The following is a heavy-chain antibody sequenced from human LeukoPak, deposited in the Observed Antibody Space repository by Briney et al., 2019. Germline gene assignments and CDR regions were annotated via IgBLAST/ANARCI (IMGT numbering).Heavy chain of an antibody. V-gene: IGHV4-59*12. J-gene: IGHJ5*02. CDR1: GGSISSYY. D-gene: IGHD2-15*01. Sequence: SETLSLTCTVSGGSISSYYWSWIRQPPGKGLEWIGYIYYSGGTSYNPSLKSRVTISVDTSKNQFSLKLSSVTAADTAVYYCARRISKWPLNWFDPWGQGTLVTVSS. CDR3: ARRISKWPLNWFDP. CDR2: IYYSGGT.